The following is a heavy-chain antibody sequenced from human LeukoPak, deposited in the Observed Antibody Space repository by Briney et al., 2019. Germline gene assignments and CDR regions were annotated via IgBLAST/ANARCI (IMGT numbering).Heavy chain of an antibody. CDR3: ARGPNFNDYDSSGRKGGDF. V-gene: IGHV1-2*02. CDR2: INPNSGGT. J-gene: IGHJ4*02. D-gene: IGHD3-22*01. Sequence: GASVKVSCKASGYTFTGYYMHWVRQAPGQGLEWMGWINPNSGGTNYAQKFQGRVTMTRDTSISTAYMELSSLRSEDTAVYYCARGPNFNDYDSSGRKGGDFWGQGTLVTVSS. CDR1: GYTFTGYY.